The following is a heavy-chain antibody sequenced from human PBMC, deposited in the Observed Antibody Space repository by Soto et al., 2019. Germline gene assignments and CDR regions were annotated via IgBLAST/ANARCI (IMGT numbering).Heavy chain of an antibody. D-gene: IGHD4-17*01. CDR3: ARHYGDPGAFDI. J-gene: IGHJ3*02. V-gene: IGHV1-46*01. Sequence: GXSVKDSCEASGYTFTSYYMHWVRQAPGQGLEWMGIINPSGGSTSYAQKFQGRVTMTRDTSTSTVYMELSSLRSEDTAVYYCARHYGDPGAFDIWGQGTMVTVSS. CDR1: GYTFTSYY. CDR2: INPSGGST.